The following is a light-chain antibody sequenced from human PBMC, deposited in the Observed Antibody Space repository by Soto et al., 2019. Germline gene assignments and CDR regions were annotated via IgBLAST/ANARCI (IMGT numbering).Light chain of an antibody. CDR1: QSITTW. CDR3: QQYDGNWWT. CDR2: KAS. J-gene: IGKJ1*01. V-gene: IGKV1-5*03. Sequence: DIQMTQSPSTLSASLGDRVIITCRASQSITTWLAWYQQKPGKAPKLLIYKASTLESGVPSRFSGSGSGTEFTLTISSLQPDDFATYYCQQYDGNWWTFGQGTKVEIK.